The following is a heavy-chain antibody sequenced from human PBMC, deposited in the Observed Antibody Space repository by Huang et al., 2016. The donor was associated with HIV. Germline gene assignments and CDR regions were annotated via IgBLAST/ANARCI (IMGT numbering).Heavy chain of an antibody. J-gene: IGHJ3*02. CDR2: ISAYNGVH. D-gene: IGHD2-2*01. CDR1: GYTFTSYG. V-gene: IGHV1-18*01. CDR3: ARDSPLLGVVIVVVPTAPNAFDI. Sequence: QVQLVQSGVEVKKPGASVKVACKASGYTFTSYGISCVRQAPGQGLEWMGWISAYNGVHNYGQNCQGRGTMTTETSTSTAYMELRSLRSDDTAVYYCARDSPLLGVVIVVVPTAPNAFDIWGQGTMVTVSS.